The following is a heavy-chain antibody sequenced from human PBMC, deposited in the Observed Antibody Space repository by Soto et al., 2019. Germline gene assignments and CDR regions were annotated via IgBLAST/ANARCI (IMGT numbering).Heavy chain of an antibody. CDR3: ARHHPPIYYFEY. Sequence: SETLSLTCTVSGGSISSSSYYWGWIRQPPGKGLEWIGSIFYSGNTYYSPSLKSQVTISVDTSKNQFSLKLISVTAADTAVFYCARHHPPIYYFEYWGQGTLVTVSS. CDR2: IFYSGNT. V-gene: IGHV4-39*01. CDR1: GGSISSSSYY. D-gene: IGHD2-21*01. J-gene: IGHJ4*02.